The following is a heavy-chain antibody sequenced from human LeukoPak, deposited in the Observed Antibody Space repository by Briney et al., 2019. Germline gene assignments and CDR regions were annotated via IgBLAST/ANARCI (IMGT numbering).Heavy chain of an antibody. CDR2: IYHSGSA. J-gene: IGHJ4*02. Sequence: SETLSLTCAVSSGSISSSNWWSWVRQPPGKGLEWIGEIYHSGSANYNPSLKSRVTISVDKSKNHFSLKLSSVTAADTAVYYCARAGDYGDFGGYFAYWGQGTLVTVSS. CDR3: ARAGDYGDFGGYFAY. V-gene: IGHV4-4*02. CDR1: SGSISSSNW. D-gene: IGHD4-17*01.